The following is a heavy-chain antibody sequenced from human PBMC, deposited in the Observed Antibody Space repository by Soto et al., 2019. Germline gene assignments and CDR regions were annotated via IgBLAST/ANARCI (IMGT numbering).Heavy chain of an antibody. CDR3: ARDLGQQLFDY. Sequence: QVQLVQSGAEVKKPGASVKVSCKASGYTFTSYGIIWVRQAPGQGLEWMGWINAYNDNKKYAQKLQGRVTMTTDTSTSTGYQELRSLRSDDTAVYYCARDLGQQLFDYWGQGTLVTVSS. J-gene: IGHJ4*02. CDR2: INAYNDNK. V-gene: IGHV1-18*01. CDR1: GYTFTSYG. D-gene: IGHD6-13*01.